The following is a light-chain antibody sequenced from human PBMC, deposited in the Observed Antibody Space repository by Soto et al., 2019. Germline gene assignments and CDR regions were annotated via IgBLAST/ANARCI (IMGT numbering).Light chain of an antibody. CDR2: GND. V-gene: IGLV1-40*01. Sequence: QLVLTQPPSVSGAPGQRVTISCTGSSANIGAGYDVHWYQQLPGTAPKLLIYGNDNRPSGVPDRFSGSKSGTSASLAITGLQAEDEADYYCQSYGSSRSGSVVFGGGTKLTVL. CDR1: SANIGAGYD. J-gene: IGLJ2*01. CDR3: QSYGSSRSGSVV.